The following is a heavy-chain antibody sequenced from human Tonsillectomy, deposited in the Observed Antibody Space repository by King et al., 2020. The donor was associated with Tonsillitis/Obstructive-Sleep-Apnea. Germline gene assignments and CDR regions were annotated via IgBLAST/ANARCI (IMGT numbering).Heavy chain of an antibody. J-gene: IGHJ4*02. Sequence: VQLVESGGGVVQPGRSLRLSCAASGFTFSSYGMHWVRQAPGKGLEWVAVISYDGSNKYYADSVKGRFTISRDNSKNTLYLQMNSLRAEDTGVYYCAPGGGDLNSGFDYWGQGTLVTVSS. CDR3: APGGGDLNSGFDY. CDR1: GFTFSSYG. D-gene: IGHD4-23*01. CDR2: ISYDGSNK. V-gene: IGHV3-30*03.